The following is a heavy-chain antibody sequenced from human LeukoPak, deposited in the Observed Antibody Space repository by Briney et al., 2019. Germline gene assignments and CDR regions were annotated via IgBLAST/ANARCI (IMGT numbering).Heavy chain of an antibody. CDR2: ISSSSSYI. Sequence: GGSLRLSCAASGFTFSSYGMHWVRQAPGKGLEWVSSISSSSSYIYYADSVKGRFTISRDNSKNTLYLQMNSLRAEDTAVYYCARGSGWFYFDYWGQGTLVTVSS. V-gene: IGHV3-21*01. CDR1: GFTFSSYG. D-gene: IGHD6-19*01. CDR3: ARGSGWFYFDY. J-gene: IGHJ4*02.